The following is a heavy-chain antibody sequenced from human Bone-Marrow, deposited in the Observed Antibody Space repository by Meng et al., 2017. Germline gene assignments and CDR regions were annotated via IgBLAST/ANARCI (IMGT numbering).Heavy chain of an antibody. CDR2: ISSISSTI. Sequence: GESLKISCAASGFTFSDFYMSWIRQAPGKGLEWVSYISSISSTIYYADSVKGRFTVSRDNAKNSLYLQMNSLRAEDTAVYYCARLGGSTRGAHWGQGTLVTVSS. V-gene: IGHV3-11*01. CDR3: ARLGGSTRGAH. CDR1: GFTFSDFY. J-gene: IGHJ4*02. D-gene: IGHD2-15*01.